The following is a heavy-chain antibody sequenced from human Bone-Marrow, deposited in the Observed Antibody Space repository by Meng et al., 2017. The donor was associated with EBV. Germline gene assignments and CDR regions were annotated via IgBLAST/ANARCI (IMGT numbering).Heavy chain of an antibody. Sequence: QVQLQESGPGLVKPSETLSLTCTVSGGSVSSGSYYWSWIRQPPGKGLEWIGEINHSGSTNYNPSLKSRVTISVDTSKNQFSLKLSSVTAADTAVYYCAREVYNWFDPWGQGTLVTVSS. CDR1: GGSVSSGSYY. D-gene: IGHD6-6*01. J-gene: IGHJ5*02. CDR3: AREVYNWFDP. CDR2: INHSGST. V-gene: IGHV4-61*01.